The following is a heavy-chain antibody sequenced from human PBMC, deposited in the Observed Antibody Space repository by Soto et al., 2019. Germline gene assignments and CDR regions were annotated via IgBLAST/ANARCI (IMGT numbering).Heavy chain of an antibody. Sequence: SVKVSCKASGGTFSSYAITWMRQAPGQGLEWMGGIIPVSGTANYAQKFRGRVTITADESTSTAYMGLRSLRSEDTAIYYCATIAVAGPYYFDYWGQGTLVTVSS. CDR2: IIPVSGTA. CDR3: ATIAVAGPYYFDY. D-gene: IGHD6-19*01. CDR1: GGTFSSYA. V-gene: IGHV1-69*13. J-gene: IGHJ4*02.